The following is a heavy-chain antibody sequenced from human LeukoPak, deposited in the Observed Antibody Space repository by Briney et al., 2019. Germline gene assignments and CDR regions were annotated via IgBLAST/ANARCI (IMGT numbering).Heavy chain of an antibody. CDR1: GFTFSSYA. Sequence: SGGSLRLSCAASGFTFSSYAMTWVRQAPGKGLEYVSAISSNGGSTYYANSVKGRFTISRDNSKNTLYLQMGSLRAEDMAVYYCARRSSGWYVFDYWGQGTLVTVSS. CDR3: ARRSSGWYVFDY. D-gene: IGHD6-19*01. CDR2: ISSNGGST. V-gene: IGHV3-64*01. J-gene: IGHJ4*02.